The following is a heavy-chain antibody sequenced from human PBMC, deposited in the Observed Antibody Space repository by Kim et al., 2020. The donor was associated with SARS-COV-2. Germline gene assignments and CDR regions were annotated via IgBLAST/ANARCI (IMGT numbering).Heavy chain of an antibody. D-gene: IGHD6-13*01. J-gene: IGHJ4*02. CDR3: AKGDLGPLGSSWDPALDY. V-gene: IGHV3-30*18. CDR1: GFTFSSYG. CDR2: ISYDGSNK. Sequence: GGSLRLSCAASGFTFSSYGMHWVRQAPGKGLEWVAVISYDGSNKYYADSVKGRFTISRDNSKNTLYLQMNSLRAEDTAVYYCAKGDLGPLGSSWDPALDYWGQGTLVTVSS.